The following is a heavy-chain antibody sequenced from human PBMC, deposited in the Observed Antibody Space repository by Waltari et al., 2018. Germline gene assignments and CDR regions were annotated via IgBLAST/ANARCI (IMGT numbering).Heavy chain of an antibody. D-gene: IGHD5-12*01. CDR1: GLTFSGYT. Sequence: EVQLVESGGGLAKPGGSLRLSCIASGLTFSGYTIPWFRQAPGKGLEWVSGISSGGITFYADSVKGRFTISRDNSKNTLSLQMNSLRPEDTAVYYCTKDPLSGYSHYFDSWGQGVLVTVSS. J-gene: IGHJ4*02. V-gene: IGHV3-23*04. CDR2: ISSGGIT. CDR3: TKDPLSGYSHYFDS.